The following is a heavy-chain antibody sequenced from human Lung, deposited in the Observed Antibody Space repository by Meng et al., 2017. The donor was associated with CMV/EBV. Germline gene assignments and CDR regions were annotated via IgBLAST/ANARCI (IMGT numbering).Heavy chain of an antibody. D-gene: IGHD5-18*01. V-gene: IGHV3-11*01. CDR3: ATDPRLLDY. J-gene: IGHJ4*02. CDR1: ALTFSAYY. CDR2: ISGGGDII. Sequence: SVKISCVASALTFSAYYMTWMRQAPGKGPQCVSYISGGGDIIKYADSVKGRFTISRDNAKNSLYLQMNSLRAEDTAVYYCATDPRLLDYWGQGTLVTVSS.